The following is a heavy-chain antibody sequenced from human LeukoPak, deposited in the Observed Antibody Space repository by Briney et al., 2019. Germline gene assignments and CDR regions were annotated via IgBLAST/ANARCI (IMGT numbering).Heavy chain of an antibody. Sequence: SETLSLTCAVYGGSFSGYYWCWIRQPPGKGLEWIGEINHSGSTNYNPSLKSRVTISVDTSKNQFSLKLSSVTAADTAVYYCARGRIDFWSGYYYYYMDVWGKGTTVTVSS. CDR2: INHSGST. CDR1: GGSFSGYY. D-gene: IGHD3-3*01. CDR3: ARGRIDFWSGYYYYYMDV. J-gene: IGHJ6*03. V-gene: IGHV4-34*01.